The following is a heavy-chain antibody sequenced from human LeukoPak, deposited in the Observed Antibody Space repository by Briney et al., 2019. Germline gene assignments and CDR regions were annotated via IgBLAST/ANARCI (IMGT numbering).Heavy chain of an antibody. J-gene: IGHJ6*02. CDR3: ARDVGVVVVAATLSRGYYYYAMDV. D-gene: IGHD2-15*01. CDR1: GFTFSSYS. Sequence: GGSLRLSCAAPGFTFSSYSMNWVRPAPGKGLKWVSSISSSSSYISYADSVKGRFTFSRDNAKNSLYLHMNSLRAEDTVVYYCARDVGVVVVAATLSRGYYYYAMDVWGQGTTVTVSS. V-gene: IGHV3-21*01. CDR2: ISSSSSYI.